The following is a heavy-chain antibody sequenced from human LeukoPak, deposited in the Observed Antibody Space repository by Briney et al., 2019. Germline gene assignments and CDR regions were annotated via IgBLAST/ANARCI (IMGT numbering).Heavy chain of an antibody. CDR1: GFTLSDYA. V-gene: IGHV3-23*01. CDR2: ISERSERT. Sequence: QAGGSLRLSCAASGFTLSDYAMTWARQAPGKGLDYVSSISERSERTYYADSVKGRFTISRDNSKNTLYLQMNSLRVEDTAKYYCVKQQIDGSRFYDFWGQGTLVTVSS. J-gene: IGHJ4*02. D-gene: IGHD3-10*01. CDR3: VKQQIDGSRFYDF.